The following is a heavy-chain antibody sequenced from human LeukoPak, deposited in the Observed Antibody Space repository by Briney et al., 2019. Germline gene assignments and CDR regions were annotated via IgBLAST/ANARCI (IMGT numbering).Heavy chain of an antibody. CDR2: IIPIFGTA. CDR1: GGTFSSYA. J-gene: IGHJ3*02. Sequence: ASVKVSCKASGGTFSSYAISWVRQAPGQGLELMGRIIPIFGTANYAQKFQGRVTITTDESTSTAYMELSSLRSEDTAVYYCARDRHIVVVTAPKGAFDIWGQGTMVTVSS. D-gene: IGHD2-21*02. V-gene: IGHV1-69*05. CDR3: ARDRHIVVVTAPKGAFDI.